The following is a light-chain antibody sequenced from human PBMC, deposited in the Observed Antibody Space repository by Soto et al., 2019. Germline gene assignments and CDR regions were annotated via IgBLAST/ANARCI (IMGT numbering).Light chain of an antibody. V-gene: IGLV2-8*01. CDR3: SSFTGSDNP. CDR2: EVS. J-gene: IGLJ2*01. Sequence: QSALTQPASVSGSPGQSITVSCTGTSSDVGGYNYVSWYQQHPGKAPKLIIYEVSQRPSGVPDRFSGSKSGNTASLTVSGLQLEDEADYYCSSFTGSDNPFGGGTKLTVL. CDR1: SSDVGGYNY.